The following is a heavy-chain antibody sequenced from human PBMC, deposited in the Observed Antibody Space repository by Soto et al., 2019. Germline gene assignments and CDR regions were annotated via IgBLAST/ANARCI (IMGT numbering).Heavy chain of an antibody. D-gene: IGHD7-27*01. V-gene: IGHV1-69*06. Sequence: QVQLVQSGAEVKKPGSSVKVSCEASGGTFSGHAISWVRQAPGQGPEWMGGLIPLFGTTQHAQRFQGRLTITADKSTTTAYMELTSLRFEDTAIYYYARGPNWGYRFDSWGQGTLVTVSS. CDR2: LIPLFGTT. CDR3: ARGPNWGYRFDS. CDR1: GGTFSGHA. J-gene: IGHJ4*02.